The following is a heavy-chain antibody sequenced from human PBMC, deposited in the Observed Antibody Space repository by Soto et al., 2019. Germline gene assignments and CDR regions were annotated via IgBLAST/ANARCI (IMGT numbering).Heavy chain of an antibody. CDR2: TIPALGKT. V-gene: IGHV1-69*10. J-gene: IGHJ6*02. CDR1: GDNFKKNV. CDR3: ARGPFRPSAMDV. Sequence: ASVKVSCKTSGDNFKKNVFTWVRQAPGQGLEWMGGTIPALGKTHYIEKFQGRVTITVDDATRTVYMEVRDRTSEDTAIYYCARGPFRPSAMDVWGQGTTVTVSS.